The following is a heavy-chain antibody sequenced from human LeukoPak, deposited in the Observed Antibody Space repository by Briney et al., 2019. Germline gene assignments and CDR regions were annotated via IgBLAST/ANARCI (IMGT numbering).Heavy chain of an antibody. CDR1: GYTFTGYY. CDR2: INPNSGGT. CDR3: ARDSGERGSGSYLIAY. J-gene: IGHJ4*02. D-gene: IGHD3-10*01. V-gene: IGHV1-2*02. Sequence: GASVKVSCKASGYTFTGYYMHWVRQAPGQGLEWMEWINPNSGGTNYAQKFQGRVTMTRDTSISTAYMELSRLRSDDTAVYYCARDSGERGSGSYLIAYWGQGTLVTVSS.